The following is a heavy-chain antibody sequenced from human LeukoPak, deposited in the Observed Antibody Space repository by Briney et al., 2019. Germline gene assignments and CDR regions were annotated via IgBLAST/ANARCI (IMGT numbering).Heavy chain of an antibody. CDR2: IRGGGTSE. J-gene: IGHJ3*02. CDR1: GFAFSAYA. CDR3: ARDPNGDYIGAFDM. V-gene: IGHV3-23*01. D-gene: IGHD4-17*01. Sequence: GGSLRLSCTASGFAFSAYAMMWVRQAPGKGPEWVSAIRGGGTSEFYADSVKGRFRISRDNSKDTLFLQMNSLGAEDTAVYYCARDPNGDYIGAFDMWGPGTMVTVSS.